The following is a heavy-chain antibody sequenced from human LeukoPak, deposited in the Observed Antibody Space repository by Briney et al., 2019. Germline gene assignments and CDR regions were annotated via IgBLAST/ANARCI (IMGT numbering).Heavy chain of an antibody. D-gene: IGHD1-26*01. CDR2: LYDSGNI. CDR3: ARSRGNYMDWYVDL. Sequence: SETLSLTCPLSGGSLSRYYWSWIRQPPGEGLEGIGYLYDSGNINYTPSLKRRLNISVDTSKNQFSLKLSSMTAADTAVYYCARSRGNYMDWYVDLWARGTLVTVSA. CDR1: GGSLSRYY. V-gene: IGHV4-59*08. J-gene: IGHJ2*01.